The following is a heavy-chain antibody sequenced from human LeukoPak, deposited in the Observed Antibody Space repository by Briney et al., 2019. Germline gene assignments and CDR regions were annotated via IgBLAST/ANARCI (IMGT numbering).Heavy chain of an antibody. CDR2: IYHSGST. D-gene: IGHD2-15*01. CDR1: GGSISSGGYY. V-gene: IGHV4-30-2*01. CDR3: ARVIVEYYYMDV. Sequence: PSQTLSLTCTVSGGSISSGGYYWSWIRQPPGKGLEWIGYIYHSGSTYYNPSLKSRVTISVDRSKNQFSLKLSSVTAADTAVYYCARVIVEYYYMDVWGKGTTVTVSS. J-gene: IGHJ6*03.